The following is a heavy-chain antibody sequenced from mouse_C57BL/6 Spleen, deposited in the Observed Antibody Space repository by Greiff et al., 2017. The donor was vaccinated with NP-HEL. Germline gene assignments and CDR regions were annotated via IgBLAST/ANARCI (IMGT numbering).Heavy chain of an antibody. CDR3: TRGGGT. V-gene: IGHV1-15*01. CDR1: GYTFTDYE. Sequence: VKLMESGAELVRPGASVTLSCKASGYTFTDYEMHWVKQTPVHGLEWIGAIDPETGGTAYNQKFKGKAILTADKSSSTAYMELRSLTSEDSAVYYCTRGGGTWGQGTTLTVSS. CDR2: IDPETGGT. D-gene: IGHD4-1*01. J-gene: IGHJ2*01.